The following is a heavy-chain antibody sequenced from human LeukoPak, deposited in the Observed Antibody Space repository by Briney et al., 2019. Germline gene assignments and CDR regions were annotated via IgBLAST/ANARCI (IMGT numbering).Heavy chain of an antibody. CDR1: GYTFTSYG. CDR2: ISAYNGNT. J-gene: IGHJ6*03. Sequence: RASVKVSCKASGYTFTSYGISWVRQAPGQGLEWMGWISAYNGNTNYAQKLQGRVTMTTDTSTSTAYMELRSLRSDDTAVYYCARAVVPAAIGCYYYYMDVWGKGTTVTVSS. V-gene: IGHV1-18*01. CDR3: ARAVVPAAIGCYYYYMDV. D-gene: IGHD2-2*01.